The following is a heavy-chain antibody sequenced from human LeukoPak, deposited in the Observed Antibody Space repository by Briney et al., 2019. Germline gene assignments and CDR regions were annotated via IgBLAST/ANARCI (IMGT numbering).Heavy chain of an antibody. J-gene: IGHJ6*03. CDR3: ARGLVPAATKVWGYYYMDV. Sequence: ASVKVSCKASGYTFTSYDINWVRQATGQGLEWMGWMNPNSGNTGYAQKFQGRVTITRNTSISTAYMELSSLRSEDTAVYYCARGLVPAATKVWGYYYMDVWGKGTTVTVSS. CDR2: MNPNSGNT. V-gene: IGHV1-8*03. CDR1: GYTFTSYD. D-gene: IGHD2-2*01.